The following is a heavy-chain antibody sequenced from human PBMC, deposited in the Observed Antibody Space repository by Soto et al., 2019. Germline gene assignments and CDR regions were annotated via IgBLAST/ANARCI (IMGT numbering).Heavy chain of an antibody. CDR3: AITSVADASFDY. V-gene: IGHV3-30*03. J-gene: IGHJ4*02. CDR2: ISYDGSET. D-gene: IGHD4-4*01. CDR1: GFMFSNNG. Sequence: QVQLVESGGGVVHPGRSLSLSCAGSGFMFSNNGMHWVRWAPGKGLEWVAFISYDGSETFYADSVKGRFTISRDNSERTLFLHMRSLKKEDTAVYYCAITSVADASFDYWGQGTLVTVSS.